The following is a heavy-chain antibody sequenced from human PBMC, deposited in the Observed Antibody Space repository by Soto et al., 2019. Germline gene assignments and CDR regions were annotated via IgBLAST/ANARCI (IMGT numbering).Heavy chain of an antibody. CDR3: ARIPVDTAMIYWLDP. CDR1: GGSVSSGDYY. J-gene: IGHJ5*02. CDR2: IYYSGST. D-gene: IGHD5-18*01. Sequence: PSETLSLTCSVSGGSVSSGDYYWSWIRQSPGKGLEWIGHIYYSGSTNYNPSLRSRVTISVDTSKNVFSLKLSSVTAADTAVYYCARIPVDTAMIYWLDPWGQGTLVTVSS. V-gene: IGHV4-61*08.